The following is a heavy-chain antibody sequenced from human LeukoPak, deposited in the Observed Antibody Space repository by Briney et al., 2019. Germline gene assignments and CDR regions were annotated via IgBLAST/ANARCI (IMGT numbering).Heavy chain of an antibody. CDR3: GREQDSRSRLDH. CDR2: ISTDGRST. V-gene: IGHV3-74*01. J-gene: IGHJ4*02. Sequence: PGGSLRLSCSASGFPFSTYWIHSVRQAPGKGLVWVLRISTDGRSTRYADPVKGRFTISRDNAVNTLYLQMNSLRDDDTAVYYCGREQDSRSRLDHWGQGILVTVSS. CDR1: GFPFSTYW. D-gene: IGHD3-22*01.